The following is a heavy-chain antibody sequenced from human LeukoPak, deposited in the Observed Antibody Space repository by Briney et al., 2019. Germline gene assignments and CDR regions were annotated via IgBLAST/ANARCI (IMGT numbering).Heavy chain of an antibody. V-gene: IGHV1-69*05. J-gene: IGHJ4*02. CDR2: IIPIFGTA. CDR3: ARAPLRYFDWPTGY. Sequence: SVKVSCKASGGTFSSYAIGWVRQAPGQGLEWMGGIIPIFGTANYAQKFQGRVTITTDESTSTAYMELSSLRSGDTAVYYCARAPLRYFDWPTGYWGQGTLITVSS. D-gene: IGHD3-9*01. CDR1: GGTFSSYA.